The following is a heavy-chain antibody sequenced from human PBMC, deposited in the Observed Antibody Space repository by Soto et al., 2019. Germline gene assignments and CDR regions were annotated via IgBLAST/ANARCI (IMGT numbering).Heavy chain of an antibody. J-gene: IGHJ6*02. CDR2: IYTSGST. V-gene: IGHV4-4*07. Sequence: KPSETLSLTCTVSGGSISSYYWSWIRQPAGKGLEWIGRIYTSGSTNYNPSLKSRVTMSVDTSKNQFSLKLSSVTAADTAVYYCARDGTSLLWFGESSYNYGMDVWGQGTTVTVSS. D-gene: IGHD3-10*01. CDR1: GGSISSYY. CDR3: ARDGTSLLWFGESSYNYGMDV.